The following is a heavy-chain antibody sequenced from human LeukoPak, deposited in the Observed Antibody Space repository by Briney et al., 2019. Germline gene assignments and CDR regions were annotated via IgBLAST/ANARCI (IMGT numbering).Heavy chain of an antibody. CDR3: AKKMSITSASQVDY. Sequence: GGSLRLSCAASGFTFSSYSMSWVRQAPGKGLEWVSAISSSGGSTDYTDSVKGRFTISRDNSKNTLYLQMNSLRAEDTAVYYCAKKMSITSASQVDYWGQGTLVTVSS. CDR1: GFTFSSYS. J-gene: IGHJ4*02. V-gene: IGHV3-23*01. CDR2: ISSSGGST. D-gene: IGHD1-20*01.